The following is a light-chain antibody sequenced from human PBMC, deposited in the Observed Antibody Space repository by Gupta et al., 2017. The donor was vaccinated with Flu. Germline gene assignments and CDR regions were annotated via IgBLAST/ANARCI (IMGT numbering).Light chain of an antibody. V-gene: IGLV2-23*01. CDR1: SSDVGRYNY. Sequence: QPALTQHASAFASPRQPLTISCTGTSSDVGRYNYVSWYEQHPGKAPKLMIYEGSKRPSGVSNRFSGSKSGNTASLTISGLQAEDEADYYCCSYAGGSTWVFGTGTHVTVL. CDR3: CSYAGGSTWV. CDR2: EGS. J-gene: IGLJ1*01.